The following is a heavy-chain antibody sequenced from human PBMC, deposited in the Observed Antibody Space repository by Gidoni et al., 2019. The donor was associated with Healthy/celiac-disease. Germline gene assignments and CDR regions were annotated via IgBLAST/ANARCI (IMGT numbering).Heavy chain of an antibody. V-gene: IGHV3-33*01. CDR1: GFTFSSYG. Sequence: QVQLVESGGGVVQPGRSLRLSCAASGFTFSSYGMHWVRQAPGKGLEWVAVIWYDGSNKYYADSVKGRFTISRDNSKNTLYLQMNSLRAEDTAVYYCARGRGIAAAGRLYGMDVWGQGTTVTVSS. CDR3: ARGRGIAAAGRLYGMDV. J-gene: IGHJ6*02. CDR2: IWYDGSNK. D-gene: IGHD6-13*01.